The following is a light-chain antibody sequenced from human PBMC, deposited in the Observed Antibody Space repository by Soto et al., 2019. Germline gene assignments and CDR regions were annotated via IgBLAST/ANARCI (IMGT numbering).Light chain of an antibody. CDR3: ATWDDSLNGVV. V-gene: IGLV1-44*01. Sequence: VVTQSPSTSGTPGQRVTISCSGGHSNIGSNTVIWYQHFPGTAPKLLISRNNQRPSGVPDRFSGSTSGTSASLAISGLQSEDEADYYCATWDDSLNGVVFGGGTQLTVL. CDR2: RNN. CDR1: HSNIGSNT. J-gene: IGLJ3*02.